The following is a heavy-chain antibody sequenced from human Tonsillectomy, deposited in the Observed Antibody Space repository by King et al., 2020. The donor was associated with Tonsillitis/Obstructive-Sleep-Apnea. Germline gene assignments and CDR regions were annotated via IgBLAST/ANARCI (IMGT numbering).Heavy chain of an antibody. J-gene: IGHJ6*03. D-gene: IGHD3-3*01. Sequence: VQLVESGGGLVQPGGSLRLSCAASGFTFSSYGMHWVRQAPGKGLEYVSAISGDGGGTSYANSVKGRFTISRDNSNNTLYLQMGSLRAEDMVVYYCARDQVLTIFGVVPYYYIDVWGKGTTVTVSS. CDR2: ISGDGGGT. CDR3: ARDQVLTIFGVVPYYYIDV. V-gene: IGHV3-64*01. CDR1: GFTFSSYG.